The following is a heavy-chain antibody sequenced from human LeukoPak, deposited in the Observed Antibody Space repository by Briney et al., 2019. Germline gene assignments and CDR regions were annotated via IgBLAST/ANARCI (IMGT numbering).Heavy chain of an antibody. CDR2: ISGTGVTT. V-gene: IGHV3-23*01. CDR3: ARDAGERWTVDFDY. CDR1: GFTFSSYA. J-gene: IGHJ4*02. Sequence: GGSLRLSCAASGFTFSSYAMSWVRQAPGKGLEWVSAISGTGVTTYYADSVKGRFSISRDNSKNTLYLQMDSLRAEDTAVYYCARDAGERWTVDFDYWGQGTLVTVSS. D-gene: IGHD3/OR15-3a*01.